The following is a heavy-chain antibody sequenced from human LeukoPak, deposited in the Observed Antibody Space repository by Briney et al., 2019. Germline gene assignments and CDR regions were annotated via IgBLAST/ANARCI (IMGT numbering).Heavy chain of an antibody. V-gene: IGHV4-39*07. CDR1: GGSISSSGYY. CDR3: ARQGCEIDY. D-gene: IGHD2-15*01. J-gene: IGHJ4*02. Sequence: SETLSLPCSVSGGSISSSGYYWGWIRQPPGKGLEWIETIDYSGDTYYNPSLKSRVTISVDTSKNQFSLKLRSVTAADTAMYYCARQGCEIDYWGQGTLVTVSS. CDR2: IDYSGDT.